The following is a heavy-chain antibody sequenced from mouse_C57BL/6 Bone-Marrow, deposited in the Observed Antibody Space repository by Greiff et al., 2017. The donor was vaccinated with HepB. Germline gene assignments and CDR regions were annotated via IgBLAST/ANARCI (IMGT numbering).Heavy chain of an antibody. CDR3: ARTWWDEGY. CDR1: GFTFSDYG. D-gene: IGHD1-1*02. V-gene: IGHV5-17*01. J-gene: IGHJ2*01. CDR2: ISSGSSTI. Sequence: EVQGVESGGGLVKPGGSLKLSCAASGFTFSDYGMHWVRQAPEKGLEWVAYISSGSSTIYYADTVKGRFTISRDNAKNTLFLQLTSLRSEDTAMYYCARTWWDEGYWGQGTTLTVSS.